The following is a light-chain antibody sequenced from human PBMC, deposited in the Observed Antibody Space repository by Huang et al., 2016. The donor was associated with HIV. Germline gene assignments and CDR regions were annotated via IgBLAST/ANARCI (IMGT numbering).Light chain of an antibody. J-gene: IGKJ1*01. CDR2: GAS. CDR1: QSVSSSY. CDR3: QQYGSSPWT. V-gene: IGKV3-20*01. Sequence: EIVLTQSPGTLSLSPGERATLSCRASQSVSSSYLAWYQQKPGQAPRLLSYGASRRATGIPDRFSGSGSGTDFTLTISRLEPEDFAVYYCQQYGSSPWTFGQGTKVEIK.